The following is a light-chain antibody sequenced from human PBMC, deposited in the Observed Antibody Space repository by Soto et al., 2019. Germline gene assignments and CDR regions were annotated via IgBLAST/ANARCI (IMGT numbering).Light chain of an antibody. CDR1: QRVSRN. J-gene: IGKJ2*01. CDR3: QQYNNWPYT. Sequence: EIVMTQSPATLSVSPGERATLSCRASQRVSRNFAWYRQKPGQAPTLVIYGASTRATGIPARFSGSGSGTEFNLTISSLQSEDFAVYYCQQYNNWPYTFGQGTKLEIK. CDR2: GAS. V-gene: IGKV3D-15*01.